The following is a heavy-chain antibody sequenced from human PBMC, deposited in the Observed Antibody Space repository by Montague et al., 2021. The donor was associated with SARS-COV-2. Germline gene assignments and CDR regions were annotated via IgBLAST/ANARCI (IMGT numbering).Heavy chain of an antibody. D-gene: IGHD3-16*01. V-gene: IGHV4-59*12. CDR1: GGSMINNY. CDR2: IYYTGST. Sequence: SETLSLTCSVSGGSMINNYWSWIRQPPGKGLEWMGYIYYTGSTDYNPSLESRATLSIDTSKNEFSLKLTSVTAADTATYFCVAGGDSAKAGAYWGQGTLVTVSS. J-gene: IGHJ4*02. CDR3: VAGGDSAKAGAY.